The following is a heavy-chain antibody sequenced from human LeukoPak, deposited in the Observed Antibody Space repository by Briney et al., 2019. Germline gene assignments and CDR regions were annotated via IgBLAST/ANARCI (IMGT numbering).Heavy chain of an antibody. V-gene: IGHV3-21*06. CDR1: GFTFRTSG. J-gene: IGHJ4*02. CDR3: LRGDRRDY. Sequence: PGGSLRLSCAASGFTFRTSGMNWVRQAPGKGLEWVSSIDSSGGYMFYADSVKGRFIISRDNAKDSLYLQMNSLRVEDTAVYYCLRGDRRDYWGQGTLVTVSS. CDR2: IDSSGGYM.